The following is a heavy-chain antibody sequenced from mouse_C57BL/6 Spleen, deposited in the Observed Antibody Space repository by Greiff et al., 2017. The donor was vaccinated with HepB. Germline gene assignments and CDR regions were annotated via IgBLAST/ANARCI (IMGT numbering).Heavy chain of an antibody. CDR1: GFTFSSYT. Sequence: EVMLVESGGGLVKPGGSLKLSCAASGFTFSSYTMSWVRQTPEKRLEWVATISGGGGNTYYPDSVKGRFTISRDNAKNTLYLQMSSLRSEDTALYYCARQGNLFDYWGQGTTLTVSS. CDR3: ARQGNLFDY. J-gene: IGHJ2*01. CDR2: ISGGGGNT. D-gene: IGHD2-1*01. V-gene: IGHV5-9*01.